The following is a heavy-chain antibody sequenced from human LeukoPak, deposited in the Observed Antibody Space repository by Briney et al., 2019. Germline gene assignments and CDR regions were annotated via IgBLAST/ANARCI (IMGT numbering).Heavy chain of an antibody. CDR1: GYTFTDYY. Sequence: ASVKVSCKASGYTFTDYYTHWVRPAPGQGLGWMGWINPNSGDTNYAQKFKGRVTMTRDTSISTAYMELSRLRSDDTAVYYCARDHWNSRFDYWGQGTLVTVSS. J-gene: IGHJ4*02. V-gene: IGHV1-2*02. D-gene: IGHD1-7*01. CDR3: ARDHWNSRFDY. CDR2: INPNSGDT.